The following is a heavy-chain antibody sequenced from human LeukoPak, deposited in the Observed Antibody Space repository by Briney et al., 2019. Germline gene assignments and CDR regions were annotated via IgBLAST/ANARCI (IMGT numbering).Heavy chain of an antibody. Sequence: SETLSLTCAVSGGSISSGGYSWSWIRQPPGKGLEWIGYIYHSGSTYYNPSLKSRVTISVDRSKNQFSLKLSSVTAADTAVYYCARGAGTYYYGSGSYMFDPWGQGTLVTVSS. D-gene: IGHD3-10*01. CDR3: ARGAGTYYYGSGSYMFDP. CDR2: IYHSGST. J-gene: IGHJ5*02. V-gene: IGHV4-30-2*01. CDR1: GGSISSGGYS.